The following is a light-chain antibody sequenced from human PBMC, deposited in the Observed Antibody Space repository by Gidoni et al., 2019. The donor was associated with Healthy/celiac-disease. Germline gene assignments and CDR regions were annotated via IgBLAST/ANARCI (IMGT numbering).Light chain of an antibody. CDR1: QSIGSS. J-gene: IGKJ1*01. CDR3: HRSSSLPGT. CDR2: YAS. V-gene: IGKV6-21*01. Sequence: EVVLTQSPDFPPVTPTEKVTITCRAGQSIGSSLHWDQQKQDQSPKILINYASPSFSGDPSRFSGSGSGLDFTLTINSLEAEAAATYYCHRSSSLPGTFGQGTKVEIK.